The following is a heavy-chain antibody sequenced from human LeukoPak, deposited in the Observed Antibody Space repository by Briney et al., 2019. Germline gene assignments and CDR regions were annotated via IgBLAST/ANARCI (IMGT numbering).Heavy chain of an antibody. CDR3: ARVGDDYGDYAY. V-gene: IGHV1-69*05. CDR2: IIPIFGTA. J-gene: IGHJ4*02. D-gene: IGHD4-17*01. Sequence: GASVKVSCKASGYTFTGYYMHWVRQAPGQGLEWMGRIIPIFGTANYAQKFQGRVTITTDESTSTAYMELSSLRSEDTAVYYCARVGDDYGDYAYWGQGTLVTVSS. CDR1: GYTFTGYY.